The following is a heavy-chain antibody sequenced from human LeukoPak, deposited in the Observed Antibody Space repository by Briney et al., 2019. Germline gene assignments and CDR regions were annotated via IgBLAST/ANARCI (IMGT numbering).Heavy chain of an antibody. CDR3: ARDDSSGYYYVGLDY. D-gene: IGHD3-22*01. V-gene: IGHV1-69*04. J-gene: IGHJ4*02. Sequence: GASVKVSCKASGGTFSSYAISWVRQAPGQGLEWMGRIIPILGIANYAQKFQGRVTITADKSTSTAYMELSSLRSEDTAVYYCARDDSSGYYYVGLDYWGQGTLVTVSS. CDR1: GGTFSSYA. CDR2: IIPILGIA.